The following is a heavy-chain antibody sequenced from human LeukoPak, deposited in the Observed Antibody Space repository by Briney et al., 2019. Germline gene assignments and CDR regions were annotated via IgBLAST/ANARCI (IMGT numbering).Heavy chain of an antibody. J-gene: IGHJ4*02. CDR1: GFTFSDYY. D-gene: IGHD4-23*01. V-gene: IGHV3-11*03. CDR2: ISSSSDT. Sequence: GGSLRLSCAASGFTFSDYYMSWIRQAPGKGLEWVSYISSSSDTDYADSVKGRFTISGDNAKNSLYLQINSLRADDTAVYYCATSYGGNSDRSPYGFDYWGQGTLVTVSS. CDR3: ATSYGGNSDRSPYGFDY.